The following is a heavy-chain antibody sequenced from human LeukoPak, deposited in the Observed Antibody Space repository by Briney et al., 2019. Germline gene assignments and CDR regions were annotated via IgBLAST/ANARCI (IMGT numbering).Heavy chain of an antibody. CDR2: ISSSSTYI. D-gene: IGHD6-19*01. V-gene: IGHV3-21*01. J-gene: IGHJ3*02. Sequence: PGGSLRLSCAASGFTFSSYAMSWVRQAPGKGPEWVSSISSSSTYIYYADSLKGRFTISRDNAKNSLYLQMNSLRAEDTAVYYCARGGGSGWSHDAFDIWGQGTMVTVSS. CDR1: GFTFSSYA. CDR3: ARGGGSGWSHDAFDI.